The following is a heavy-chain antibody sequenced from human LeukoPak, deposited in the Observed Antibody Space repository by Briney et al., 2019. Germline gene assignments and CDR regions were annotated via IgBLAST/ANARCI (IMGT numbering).Heavy chain of an antibody. CDR3: TREDFYYASGR. J-gene: IGHJ4*02. CDR2: ISNSGDII. CDR1: GFTFSDYY. Sequence: PGGSLRLSCVASGFTFSDYYMSWVRQAPGKGLEWVSYISNSGDIIYYADSVKGRFTTSRDNAKNSLSLQMNNVRVEDTAVYYCTREDFYYASGRWAQGTLVTVSS. V-gene: IGHV3-11*04. D-gene: IGHD3-10*01.